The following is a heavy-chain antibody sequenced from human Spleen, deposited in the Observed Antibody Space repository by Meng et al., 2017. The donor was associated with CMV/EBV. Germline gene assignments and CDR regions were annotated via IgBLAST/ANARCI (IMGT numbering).Heavy chain of an antibody. J-gene: IGHJ3*02. CDR1: GGTFSNFA. CDR2: VIPLFGTP. Sequence: SVKVSCKSSGGTFSNFALSWVRQAPGQGLQWMGLVIPLFGTPKYAQEFQARLTITTDESTSTAYMELSSLRYEDTALYYCARDRNGFNYLTDAFDIWGQGTMVTASS. V-gene: IGHV1-69*05. CDR3: ARDRNGFNYLTDAFDI. D-gene: IGHD5-24*01.